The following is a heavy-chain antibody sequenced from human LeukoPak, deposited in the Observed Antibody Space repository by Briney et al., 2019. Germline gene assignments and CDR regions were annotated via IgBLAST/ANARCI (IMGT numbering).Heavy chain of an antibody. J-gene: IGHJ4*02. CDR3: ARAGYYYGSGSYYTFDY. Sequence: SETLSLTCTVSGGSISSYYWSWIRQPAGKGLEWIGRIYTSGSTNYNPSLKSRVTMSVDTSKNQFSLKLSSVTAADTAVYYCARAGYYYGSGSYYTFDYWGQGTLVTVSS. V-gene: IGHV4-4*07. CDR1: GGSISSYY. D-gene: IGHD3-10*01. CDR2: IYTSGST.